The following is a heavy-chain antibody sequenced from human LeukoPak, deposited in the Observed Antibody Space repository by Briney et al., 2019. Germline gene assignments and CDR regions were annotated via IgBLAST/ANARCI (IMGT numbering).Heavy chain of an antibody. Sequence: ASVKVSCTASGYTFTSYYMHWVRQAPGQGLEWMGIINPSGGSTSYAQKFQGRVTMTRDTFTSTVYMELSSLRSEDTAVYYCARDLCHILTGYFTPLNCPFDPWGQGTLVTVSS. D-gene: IGHD3-9*01. CDR2: INPSGGST. CDR3: ARDLCHILTGYFTPLNCPFDP. V-gene: IGHV1-46*01. CDR1: GYTFTSYY. J-gene: IGHJ5*02.